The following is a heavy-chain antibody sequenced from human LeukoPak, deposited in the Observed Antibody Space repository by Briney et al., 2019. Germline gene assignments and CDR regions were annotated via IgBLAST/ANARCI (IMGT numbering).Heavy chain of an antibody. CDR3: ARSLAARYYYYYGMDV. Sequence: PSETLSLTCAVYGGSFSGYYWSWIRQPPGKGLEWIGEINHSGSTNYNPSLKSRVTISVDTSKNQFSLKLSSVTAADTAVYYCARSLAARYYYYYGMDVWGQGTTVTVSS. CDR2: INHSGST. D-gene: IGHD6-6*01. V-gene: IGHV4-34*01. J-gene: IGHJ6*02. CDR1: GGSFSGYY.